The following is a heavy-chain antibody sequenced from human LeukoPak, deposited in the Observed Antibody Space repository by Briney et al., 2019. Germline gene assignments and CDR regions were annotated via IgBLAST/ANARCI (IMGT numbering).Heavy chain of an antibody. CDR3: ARGYGDYDWFDP. Sequence: GGSLRLSCAASGFTFSTYWMSWVRQAPGKGLEWVANIKQDGSEEYYVDSVKGRFTISRDNSKNTLYLQMNSLRAEDTAVYYCARGYGDYDWFDPWGQGTLVTVSS. CDR2: IKQDGSEE. CDR1: GFTFSTYW. D-gene: IGHD4-17*01. V-gene: IGHV3-7*01. J-gene: IGHJ5*02.